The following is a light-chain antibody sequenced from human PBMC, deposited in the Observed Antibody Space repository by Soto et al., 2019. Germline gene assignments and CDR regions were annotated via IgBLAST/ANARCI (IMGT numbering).Light chain of an antibody. CDR2: DAS. Sequence: IVLTQSPATLSLSPGERATLSCRASQSVSSYLAWYQQKPGQAPRLLIYDASNRATGIPARCSGSGPGTDFTLIISSLEPEDFAVYYCQQRSNWPLTFGGGTKVEIK. CDR1: QSVSSY. CDR3: QQRSNWPLT. J-gene: IGKJ4*01. V-gene: IGKV3-11*01.